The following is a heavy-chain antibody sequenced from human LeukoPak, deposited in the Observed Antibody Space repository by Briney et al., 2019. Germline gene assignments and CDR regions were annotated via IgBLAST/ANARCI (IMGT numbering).Heavy chain of an antibody. CDR1: GFTFSSYW. J-gene: IGHJ5*02. D-gene: IGHD3-3*01. V-gene: IGHV3-7*01. CDR2: TKEDGSEK. Sequence: GGSLRLSCAASGFTFSSYWMSWVRQAPGQGLEWVANTKEDGSEKYYVDSVEGRFTISRDNAKKSLYLQMNSLRAEDTAVYYCARDKGVVGQFDPWGQGTLVTVSS. CDR3: ARDKGVVGQFDP.